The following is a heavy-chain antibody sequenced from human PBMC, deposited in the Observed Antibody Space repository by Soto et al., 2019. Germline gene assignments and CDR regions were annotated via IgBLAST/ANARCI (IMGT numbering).Heavy chain of an antibody. V-gene: IGHV1-69*13. CDR2: IIPIFGTA. CDR3: ARVGLYDISTGPRTYYYYYGMNV. D-gene: IGHD3-9*01. Sequence: SVKVSCKASGGTFSSYAISWVRQAPGQGLEWMGGIIPIFGTANYAQKFQGRVTITADESTSTAYMELSSLRSEDTAVYYCARVGLYDISTGPRTYYYYYGMNVWGKGTTVTVSS. CDR1: GGTFSSYA. J-gene: IGHJ6*04.